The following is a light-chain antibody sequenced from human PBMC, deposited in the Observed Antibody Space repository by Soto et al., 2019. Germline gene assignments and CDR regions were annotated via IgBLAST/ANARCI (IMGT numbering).Light chain of an antibody. V-gene: IGKV3-20*01. CDR1: QSISSSY. Sequence: EIVLTQSPGTLSLSPGERATLSCRASQSISSSYLAWYQRKPGQAPRLLVYGASSRATGIPDRFSGSGSGTDFTLTISRLEPGDFAVYYCQQYGSSRFTFGPGTKVDIK. CDR3: QQYGSSRFT. CDR2: GAS. J-gene: IGKJ3*01.